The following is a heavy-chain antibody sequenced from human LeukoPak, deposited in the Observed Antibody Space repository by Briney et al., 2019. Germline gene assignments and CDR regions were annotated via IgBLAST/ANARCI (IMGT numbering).Heavy chain of an antibody. V-gene: IGHV1-69*13. D-gene: IGHD4/OR15-4a*01. CDR2: IVPILGTA. CDR1: GGTFSSYA. CDR3: ARESANAPFDY. Sequence: ASVKVSCKASGGTFSSYAISWVRQAPGQGLEWMGGIVPILGTANYAQKFQGRVTITADESTSTAYMELSSLRSEDTAVYYCARESANAPFDYWGQGTLVTVSS. J-gene: IGHJ4*02.